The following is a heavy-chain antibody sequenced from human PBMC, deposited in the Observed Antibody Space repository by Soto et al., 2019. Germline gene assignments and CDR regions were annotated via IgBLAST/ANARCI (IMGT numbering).Heavy chain of an antibody. V-gene: IGHV4-59*01. CDR2: IYYSGST. CDR1: GGSISSYY. J-gene: IGHJ4*02. CDR3: ERRHGPFEF. Sequence: SETLSLTCTVSGGSISSYYWSWIRQPPGKGLEWIGYIYYSGSTSYNPSLKSRVTISVDTSKNQFSLKLSSVTAADTAVYYCERRHGPFEFWGQGTLVTVSS.